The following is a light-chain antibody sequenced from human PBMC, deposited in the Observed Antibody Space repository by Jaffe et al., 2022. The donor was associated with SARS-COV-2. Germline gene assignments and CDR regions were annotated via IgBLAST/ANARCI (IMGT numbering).Light chain of an antibody. Sequence: EIVLTQSPATLSLSPGERATLSCRASQSISSYLAWYQQKPGQAPRLLIYDASNRATGIPARFSGRGSGTDFTLTISSLEPEDFAVYYCQQRSKWPYTFGQGTKLDIK. CDR3: QQRSKWPYT. CDR2: DAS. V-gene: IGKV3-11*01. CDR1: QSISSY. J-gene: IGKJ2*01.